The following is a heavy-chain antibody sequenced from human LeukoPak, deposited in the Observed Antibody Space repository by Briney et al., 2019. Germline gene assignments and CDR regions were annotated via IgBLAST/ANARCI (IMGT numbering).Heavy chain of an antibody. V-gene: IGHV3-23*01. CDR1: GFTFSSYA. J-gene: IGHJ3*02. CDR2: ITGSGGST. Sequence: GGSLRLSCAASGFTFSSYAMSWVRQAPGKGLEGVSVITGSGGSTNYADSVKGRFTISRDNSKNTLYLQMNSLRAEDTAVYYCAKSRLWEILLSSDAFDIWGQGTMVTVSS. CDR3: AKSRLWEILLSSDAFDI. D-gene: IGHD1-26*01.